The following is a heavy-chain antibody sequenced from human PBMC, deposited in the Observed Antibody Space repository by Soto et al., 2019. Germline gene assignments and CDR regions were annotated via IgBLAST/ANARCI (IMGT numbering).Heavy chain of an antibody. CDR1: GFTFTSSA. D-gene: IGHD2-15*01. V-gene: IGHV1-58*02. CDR3: AAAATKGVLVALPVAPQNQYSDL. J-gene: IGHJ2*01. Sequence: QLQLVQSGPEVKKPGTSVKVSCKASGFTFTSSAMQWVRQARGQRLEWIGWIVVGSGNTNYAQEFQERVTITRDMPKGQPSMEWSGLKSKDTAVHSCAAAATKGVLVALPVAPQNQYSDLWGRGTLVTVPS. CDR2: IVVGSGNT.